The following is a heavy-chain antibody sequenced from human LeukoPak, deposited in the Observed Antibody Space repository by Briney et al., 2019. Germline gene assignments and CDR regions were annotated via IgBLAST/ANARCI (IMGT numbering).Heavy chain of an antibody. CDR3: VKDRVPDSGWSFDV. D-gene: IGHD6-19*01. V-gene: IGHV3-23*01. Sequence: HTGGSLRLSCTTSGFTFATYSMSWVRQAPGQGLEWGASIFGSASKIYHADSVKGRFTVSRDNSKNTLYLQMNGLRVEDTALYYCVKDRVPDSGWSFDVWGRGTMVTVSA. CDR1: GFTFATYS. J-gene: IGHJ3*01. CDR2: IFGSASKI.